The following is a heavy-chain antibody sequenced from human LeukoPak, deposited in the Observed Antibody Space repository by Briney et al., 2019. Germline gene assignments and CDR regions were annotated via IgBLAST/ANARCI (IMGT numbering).Heavy chain of an antibody. V-gene: IGHV3-23*01. Sequence: GGSLRLSCAVSGFTFSSYAMSWVRQVPGKGLEWVSAISGGGGSTYYADSVKGRFTISRDNSKNTLYLQMNSLRAEDTAVYYCAKVDLGLDYWGQGTLVTVSS. CDR1: GFTFSSYA. CDR3: AKVDLGLDY. CDR2: ISGGGGST. D-gene: IGHD3-10*01. J-gene: IGHJ4*02.